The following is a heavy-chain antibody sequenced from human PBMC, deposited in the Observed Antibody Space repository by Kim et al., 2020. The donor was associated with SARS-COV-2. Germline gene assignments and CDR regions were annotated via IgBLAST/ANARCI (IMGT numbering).Heavy chain of an antibody. D-gene: IGHD2-8*02. J-gene: IGHJ5*02. CDR3: TSGAYWDGDVNH. CDR1: RFIVITNY. CDR2: IYPGGAT. Sequence: GGSLRLSCAVSRFIVITNYMSWVRQAPGKGLEWVSIIYPGGATYYPDSMRGRFVISRDNSNNMLFLQMSSLRAEDTAVYYCTSGAYWDGDVNHWGQGTLVTVSS. V-gene: IGHV3-66*01.